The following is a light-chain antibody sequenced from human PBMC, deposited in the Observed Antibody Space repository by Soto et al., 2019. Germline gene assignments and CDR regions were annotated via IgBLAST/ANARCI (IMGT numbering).Light chain of an antibody. CDR1: QSLLHSNGYNY. CDR2: DAS. J-gene: IGKJ5*01. V-gene: IGKV3-11*01. CDR3: QQRSDWPPIT. Sequence: DIVMTQSPLSLPVTPGEPASISCRSSQSLLHSNGYNYLDWYQHKPGQAPRLLIYDASNRATGIPARFSGSGSGTDFTLTISSLEPEDFAVYYCQQRSDWPPITFGQGTRLEIK.